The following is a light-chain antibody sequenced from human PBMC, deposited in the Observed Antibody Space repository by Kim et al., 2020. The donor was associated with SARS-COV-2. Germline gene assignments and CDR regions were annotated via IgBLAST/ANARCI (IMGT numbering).Light chain of an antibody. J-gene: IGKJ2*01. CDR2: GAS. CDR1: QSVSSNY. CDR3: QQFGSSPYA. V-gene: IGKV3-20*01. Sequence: EIVLTQSPGTLSLSPGERATLSCRASQSVSSNYLVWYQQKTGQAPRLLIYGASSRATGIPDRFSGGGSGTDFTLTISRLEPEDFAVYYCQQFGSSPYAFGQGTKLEI.